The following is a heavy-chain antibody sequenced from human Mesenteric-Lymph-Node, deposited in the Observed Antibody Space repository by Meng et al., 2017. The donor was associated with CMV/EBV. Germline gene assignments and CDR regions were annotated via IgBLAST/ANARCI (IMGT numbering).Heavy chain of an antibody. Sequence: GGSLRLSCAASGFTFSSYSMNWVRQAPGKGLEWVSSISSSSSYIYYADSVKGRFTISRDNAKNSLYLQMNSLRAEDTALYYCARDSGYYTVLQAFDYWGQGTLVTVSS. V-gene: IGHV3-21*04. CDR1: GFTFSSYS. CDR3: ARDSGYYTVLQAFDY. D-gene: IGHD3-3*01. J-gene: IGHJ4*02. CDR2: ISSSSSYI.